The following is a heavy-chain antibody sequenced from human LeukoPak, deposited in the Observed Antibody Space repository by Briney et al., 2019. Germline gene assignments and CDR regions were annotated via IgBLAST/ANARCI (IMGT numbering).Heavy chain of an antibody. CDR2: INHSGST. Sequence: SETLSLTCAVYGGSFSGYYWSWIRQPPGKGLEWIGEINHSGSTNYNPSLKSRVTISVDTSKNQFSLKLSSVTAADTAVYYCARGRPYYDFWSGSRRWSDPWGQGTLVTVSS. V-gene: IGHV4-34*01. J-gene: IGHJ5*02. CDR1: GGSFSGYY. CDR3: ARGRPYYDFWSGSRRWSDP. D-gene: IGHD3-3*01.